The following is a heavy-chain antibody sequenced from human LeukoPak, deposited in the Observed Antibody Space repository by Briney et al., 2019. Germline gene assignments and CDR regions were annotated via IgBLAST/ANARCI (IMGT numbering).Heavy chain of an antibody. CDR3: AKSFPSANY. CDR2: IKQDGSEK. J-gene: IGHJ4*02. Sequence: PGGSLRLSCAASGFIFSNYKMTWVRQAPGKGLEWVANIKQDGSEKYYVDSVKGRFTISRDNAKNSLYLQMNSLRAEDTAVYYCAKSFPSANYWGQGTLVTVSS. V-gene: IGHV3-7*01. CDR1: GFIFSNYK. D-gene: IGHD2-21*01.